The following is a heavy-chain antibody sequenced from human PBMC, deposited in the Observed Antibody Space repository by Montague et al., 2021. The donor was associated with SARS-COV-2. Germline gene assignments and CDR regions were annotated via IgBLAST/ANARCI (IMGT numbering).Heavy chain of an antibody. J-gene: IGHJ6*02. CDR3: ARDRLRSYYYESGTYTWVCDGMDV. Sequence: TSGNTNYNPSLKSRVTMSVDTSKHQFSLKLSSVTAADTAVYYCARDRLRSYYYESGTYTWVCDGMDVWGQGTTVTVSS. V-gene: IGHV4-4*07. CDR2: TSGNT. D-gene: IGHD3-10*01.